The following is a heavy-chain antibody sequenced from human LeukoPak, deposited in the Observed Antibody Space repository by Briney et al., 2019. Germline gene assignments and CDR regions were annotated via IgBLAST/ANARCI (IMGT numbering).Heavy chain of an antibody. CDR3: ARDPPGTGAYLDY. J-gene: IGHJ4*02. D-gene: IGHD2-8*02. CDR2: INYSGST. V-gene: IGHV4-59*01. CDR1: GGSISSYY. Sequence: SETLSLTCTVSGGSISSYYWSWIRQPPGKGLEWIGYINYSGSTNYNPSLKSRVTMSVDTSKNQFSLKLSSVTAADTAMYYCARDPPGTGAYLDYWGQGTLVTVSS.